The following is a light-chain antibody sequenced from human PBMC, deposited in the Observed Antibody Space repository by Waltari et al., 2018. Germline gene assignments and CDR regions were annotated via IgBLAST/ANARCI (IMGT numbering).Light chain of an antibody. CDR2: EGS. V-gene: IGLV2-23*01. CDR1: SSDVGNYNL. Sequence: QSALTQPASVSGSPGQSITISCIGTSSDVGNYNLVSWYQQYPGKAPKLMIYEGSKRPAGVSNRLFGSKSGNTASLTMSGLQAEDEADYHCCSYAGSTTLVFGGGTKLTVL. CDR3: CSYAGSTTLV. J-gene: IGLJ2*01.